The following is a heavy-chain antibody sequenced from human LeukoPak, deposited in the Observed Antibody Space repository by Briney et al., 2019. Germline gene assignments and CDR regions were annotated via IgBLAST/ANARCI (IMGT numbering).Heavy chain of an antibody. Sequence: GGSLRLSCAASGFTFNSYSMNWVRQAPGKGLEWVSYIASTSSPIYYADSVKGRFTISRDNSRDTLYLQMNSLRAEDTAVYYCAGLSVSSGWYEDDWGQGTLVTVSS. CDR1: GFTFNSYS. CDR3: AGLSVSSGWYEDD. V-gene: IGHV3-48*01. CDR2: IASTSSPI. J-gene: IGHJ4*02. D-gene: IGHD6-19*01.